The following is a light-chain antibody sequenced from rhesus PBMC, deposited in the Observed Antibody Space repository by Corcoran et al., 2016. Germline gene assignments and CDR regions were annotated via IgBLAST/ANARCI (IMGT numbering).Light chain of an antibody. Sequence: DIQMTQSPSSLSASVGDRVTITCRASQGISSWLAWYQQKPGKAPKLLIYKASSLQSGVHSRFSGSGSGTVFTLTINSLQPEDFATYSCQQYSRAARTFGQGAKVEIE. CDR1: QGISSW. CDR2: KAS. V-gene: IGKV1-21*01. J-gene: IGKJ1*01. CDR3: QQYSRAART.